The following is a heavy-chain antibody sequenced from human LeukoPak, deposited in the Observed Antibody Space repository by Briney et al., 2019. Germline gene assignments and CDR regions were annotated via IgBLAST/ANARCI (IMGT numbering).Heavy chain of an antibody. D-gene: IGHD1-26*01. V-gene: IGHV3-7*04. Sequence: GGSLRLSCAASGFTFSSYWMSWVRQAPGEGLEWLANINPDGGDKNYVDSVKGRFTISRDNAMNTLYLQMNSLGAEDTAVYYCARVGQGEWFFDLWGRGTLVTVSS. J-gene: IGHJ2*01. CDR2: INPDGGDK. CDR1: GFTFSSYW. CDR3: ARVGQGEWFFDL.